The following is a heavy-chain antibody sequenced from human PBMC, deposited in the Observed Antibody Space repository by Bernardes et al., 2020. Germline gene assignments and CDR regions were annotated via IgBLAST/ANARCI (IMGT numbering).Heavy chain of an antibody. CDR2: ITSGGSTR. J-gene: IGHJ4*02. V-gene: IGHV3-48*03. Sequence: GGSLRLSCAASGFTFSTYEMNWVRQAPGKGLEWVSYITSGGSTRYYADSVRGRFTISRDNAKNSLFLQMNSLRAEDSAVYYCAREAVDAPTFDSWGQGILVTVSS. CDR1: GFTFSTYE. D-gene: IGHD5-18*01. CDR3: AREAVDAPTFDS.